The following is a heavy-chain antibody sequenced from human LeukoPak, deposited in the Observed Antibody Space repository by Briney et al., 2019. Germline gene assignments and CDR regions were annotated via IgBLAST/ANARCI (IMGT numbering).Heavy chain of an antibody. Sequence: SETLSLTCTVSGGSLSGYYWSWIRQPAGKGLEWIGRIYTSGSTNYNPSLKSRVTMSVDTSKNQFSLKLSSVTAADTAVYYCARASPTTNKGAYGWFDPWGQGTLVTVSS. CDR3: ARASPTTNKGAYGWFDP. CDR1: GGSLSGYY. V-gene: IGHV4-4*07. J-gene: IGHJ5*02. CDR2: IYTSGST. D-gene: IGHD1-14*01.